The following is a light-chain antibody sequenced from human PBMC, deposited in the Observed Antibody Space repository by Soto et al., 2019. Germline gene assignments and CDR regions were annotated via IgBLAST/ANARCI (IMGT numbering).Light chain of an antibody. Sequence: DIQMTQSPSTLSASLGDRVTITCRASQSISSWLDWYQQKPGKAPKLLIYDASSLESGVPSRFSGRKSGTEFTLTISSLQPDDFATYCCQQYNSYPWTFGQGTKVEIK. V-gene: IGKV1-5*01. J-gene: IGKJ1*01. CDR3: QQYNSYPWT. CDR2: DAS. CDR1: QSISSW.